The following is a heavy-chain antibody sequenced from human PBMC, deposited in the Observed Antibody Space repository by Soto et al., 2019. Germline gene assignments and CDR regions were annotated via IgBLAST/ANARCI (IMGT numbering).Heavy chain of an antibody. D-gene: IGHD2-15*01. CDR1: GFTFSSDA. CDR2: LSGSGGST. V-gene: IGHV3-23*01. Sequence: EVQLLESGGGLVQPGGSLRLSCAASGFTFSSDAMSWVHQSPGTGLEWVSALSGSGGSTYYADSVKGRFTSSRDNSKNTLYLQMNSLRAEDTAGYYCAKDRYCSGGSCYGVFDYWGQGTLVTVSS. CDR3: AKDRYCSGGSCYGVFDY. J-gene: IGHJ4*02.